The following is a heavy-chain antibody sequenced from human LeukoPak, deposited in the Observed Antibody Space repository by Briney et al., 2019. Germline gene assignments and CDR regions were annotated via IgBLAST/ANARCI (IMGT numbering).Heavy chain of an antibody. CDR2: ISGSGGST. CDR1: GFTFSSYA. V-gene: IGHV3-23*01. J-gene: IGHJ4*02. D-gene: IGHD2-2*01. Sequence: PGGSLRLSCAASGFTFSSYAMHWVRQAPGKGLEWVSAISGSGGSTYYADSVKGRFTISRDNSKNTLYLQMNSLRAEDTAVYYCARADHRYCSSTSCYVFDYWGQGTLVTVSS. CDR3: ARADHRYCSSTSCYVFDY.